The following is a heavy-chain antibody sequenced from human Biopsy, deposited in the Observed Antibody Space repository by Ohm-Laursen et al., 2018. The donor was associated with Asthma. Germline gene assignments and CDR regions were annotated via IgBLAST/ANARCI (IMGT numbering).Heavy chain of an antibody. CDR2: ISWNSGNI. V-gene: IGHV3-9*01. CDR3: AKSADYYDSTDYLDF. D-gene: IGHD3-22*01. CDR1: GFSFDDCA. Sequence: SLRLSCTASGFSFDDCAMHWVRQAPGKGLEWVSSISWNSGNIDYADSVKGRFTISRDNAKNSLYLQMQSLRPEGTAFYYCAKSADYYDSTDYLDFWGRGTLVTVSS. J-gene: IGHJ4*01.